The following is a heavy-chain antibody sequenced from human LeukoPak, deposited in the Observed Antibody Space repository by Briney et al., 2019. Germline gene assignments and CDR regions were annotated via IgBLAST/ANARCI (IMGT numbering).Heavy chain of an antibody. J-gene: IGHJ4*02. V-gene: IGHV1-18*01. CDR1: GYTFTSYG. CDR2: ISAYNGNT. D-gene: IGHD3-9*01. Sequence: ASVKVSCKASGYTFTSYGISWVRQAPGQGLEWMGWISAYNGNTNYAQKLQGRVTMTTDTSTSTAYMELRSLRSDDTAVYYCARDRTYYDILTGYYDLDYWGQGTLVTVSS. CDR3: ARDRTYYDILTGYYDLDY.